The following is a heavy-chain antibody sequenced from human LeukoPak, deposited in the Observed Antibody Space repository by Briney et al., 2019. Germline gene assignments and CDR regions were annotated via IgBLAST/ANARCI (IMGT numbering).Heavy chain of an antibody. CDR3: AKGVFAAAGTALVYFDY. CDR1: GFTFSSYA. CDR2: ISGSGGST. J-gene: IGHJ4*02. D-gene: IGHD6-13*01. Sequence: GGSLRLSCAASGFTFSSYAMSWVRQAPGKGLEWVSAISGSGGSTYYADSVKGRFTISRDNSKNTLYLQMNSLRAEDTAVYYCAKGVFAAAGTALVYFDYWGQGTLVTVSS. V-gene: IGHV3-23*01.